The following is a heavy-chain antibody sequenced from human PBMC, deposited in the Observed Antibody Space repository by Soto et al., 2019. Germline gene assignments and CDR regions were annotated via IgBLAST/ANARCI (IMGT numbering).Heavy chain of an antibody. D-gene: IGHD5-12*01. Sequence: QVQLVPSGAEVKKPGASVKVSCKASGYTFTGYYMHWVRQAPGQGLEWMGWINPNSGGTNYAQKFQGRVTMTRDTSISTAYVELSRLRSDDTAVYYCARGAGRDGYREAFDICGQGTMVTVSS. CDR1: GYTFTGYY. V-gene: IGHV1-2*02. J-gene: IGHJ3*02. CDR3: ARGAGRDGYREAFDI. CDR2: INPNSGGT.